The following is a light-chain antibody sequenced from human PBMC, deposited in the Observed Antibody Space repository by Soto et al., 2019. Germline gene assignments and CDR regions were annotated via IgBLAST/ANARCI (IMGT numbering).Light chain of an antibody. J-gene: IGKJ5*01. Sequence: DIVMTQSPLSLPVTPGEPASISCRSSQSLLHSNGYNYLDWYLQKPGQSPQLLIYLGSNRASGVPDRFSGSGSGTDFTLKISRVEAEDVGVYYCMQARQTPITFGQGKRLEIK. V-gene: IGKV2-28*01. CDR2: LGS. CDR1: QSLLHSNGYNY. CDR3: MQARQTPIT.